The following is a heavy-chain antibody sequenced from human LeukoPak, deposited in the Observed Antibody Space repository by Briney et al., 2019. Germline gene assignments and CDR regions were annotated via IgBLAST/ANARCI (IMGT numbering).Heavy chain of an antibody. D-gene: IGHD4-17*01. CDR2: ISTSSSYI. V-gene: IGHV3-21*01. CDR3: ARELDNLVTTSDS. Sequence: GGSLRLSYAASGFTFSSYSMNWVRQAPGKGLEWVSSISTSSSYIYYADAVKGRFTVSRDNARRSQYLQMNSLRAEDTAVYYCARELDNLVTTSDSWGQGTLVIVS. J-gene: IGHJ4*02. CDR1: GFTFSSYS.